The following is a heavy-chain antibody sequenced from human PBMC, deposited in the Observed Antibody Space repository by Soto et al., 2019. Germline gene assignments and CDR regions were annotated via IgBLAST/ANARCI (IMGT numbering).Heavy chain of an antibody. D-gene: IGHD3-10*01. V-gene: IGHV5-51*01. Sequence: EVQLVQSGAEVKKPGESLKISCKGSGDTFTTNWIGWVRQMPGKGLEWMGSIYPGDSDTRYSPSFHGQVTVSADKSIGTAYLQWSSLKASDTAMYYCARRVRGVLDYWGQGTLVTVSS. J-gene: IGHJ4*02. CDR1: GDTFTTNW. CDR2: IYPGDSDT. CDR3: ARRVRGVLDY.